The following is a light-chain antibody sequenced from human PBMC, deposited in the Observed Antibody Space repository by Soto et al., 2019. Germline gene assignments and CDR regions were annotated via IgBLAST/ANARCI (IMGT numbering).Light chain of an antibody. Sequence: QSVLTQPASVSGSPGQSITISCTGTSSDIGDYNYVSWYQQHPGKAPKLMIYEVTYRPSGVSHRFSGSKSGNTASLTISGLQAEDEADYYCSSYTNSNTSNYVFGTGTKLTVL. CDR3: SSYTNSNTSNYV. J-gene: IGLJ1*01. CDR1: SSDIGDYNY. CDR2: EVT. V-gene: IGLV2-14*01.